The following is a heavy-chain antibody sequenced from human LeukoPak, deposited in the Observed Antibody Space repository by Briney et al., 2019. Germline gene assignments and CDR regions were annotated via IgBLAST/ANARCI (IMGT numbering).Heavy chain of an antibody. J-gene: IGHJ6*03. CDR3: AKMQAGVLTGSPWDYYYYMDV. CDR1: GGTFNFYA. D-gene: IGHD3-9*01. CDR2: IIPIFGTA. V-gene: IGHV1-69*05. Sequence: SVKVSCKASGGTFNFYAISWVRQAPGQGLEWMGGIIPIFGTANHAQKFQGRVTITTDESTSTAYMELSSLRSEDTAVYYCAKMQAGVLTGSPWDYYYYMDVWGKGTTVTVSS.